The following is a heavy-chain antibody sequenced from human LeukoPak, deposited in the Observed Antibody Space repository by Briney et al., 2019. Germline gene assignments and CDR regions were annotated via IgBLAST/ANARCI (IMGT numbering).Heavy chain of an antibody. V-gene: IGHV3-74*01. Sequence: PGGSLRLSCAASGFTFSSYWMHWVRQAPGQGLVWVSLIKSDGSTNYADSVKGRFTISRDNAQNTLYLQMNSLRAEDTAVYYCARGKGYAVDQWGQGTLVTVSS. D-gene: IGHD5-12*01. CDR2: IKSDGST. J-gene: IGHJ4*02. CDR3: ARGKGYAVDQ. CDR1: GFTFSSYW.